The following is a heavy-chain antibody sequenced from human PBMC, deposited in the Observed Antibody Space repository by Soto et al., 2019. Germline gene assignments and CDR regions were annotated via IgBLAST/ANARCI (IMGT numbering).Heavy chain of an antibody. CDR1: GYSFTSNW. Sequence: GESLKISCKGSGYSFTSNWIGWVRQMPGEGLEWMGIIYPGDSDTRYSPPFQGQVTISADKSISTAYLQWSRLKASDSAMYYCARMDSSALGIDYWGQGTLVTVSS. V-gene: IGHV5-51*01. CDR2: IYPGDSDT. D-gene: IGHD3-22*01. CDR3: ARMDSSALGIDY. J-gene: IGHJ4*02.